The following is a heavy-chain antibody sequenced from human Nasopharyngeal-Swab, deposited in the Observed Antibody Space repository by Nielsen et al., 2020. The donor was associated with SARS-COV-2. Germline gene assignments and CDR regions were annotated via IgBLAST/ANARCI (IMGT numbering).Heavy chain of an antibody. D-gene: IGHD3-22*01. CDR3: ARGASFSSGFYYSSNFYYYMDV. V-gene: IGHV3-7*04. CDR2: IKQDGNDK. CDR1: GFTFRSHW. J-gene: IGHJ6*03. Sequence: GESLKISCAASGFTFRSHWMTWVRLAPGRGLEWVANIKQDGNDKYYADSVKGRFTISRDNAKNSLYLQMNSLRVEDTAVYYCARGASFSSGFYYSSNFYYYMDVWGKGTTVTVSS.